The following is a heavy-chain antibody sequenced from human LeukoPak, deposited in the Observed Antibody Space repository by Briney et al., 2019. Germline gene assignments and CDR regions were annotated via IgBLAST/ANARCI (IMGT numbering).Heavy chain of an antibody. D-gene: IGHD3-22*01. V-gene: IGHV1-3*01. Sequence: GASVKVSCKASGYSFTSYAMHWVRQAPGQRLEWMGWINAGNGNTKYSQKCQGRVTITRDTSASTAYMELSSLRSEDTAVYYCAGGSSGYPRYFDYWGQGTLVTVSS. CDR1: GYSFTSYA. J-gene: IGHJ4*02. CDR2: INAGNGNT. CDR3: AGGSSGYPRYFDY.